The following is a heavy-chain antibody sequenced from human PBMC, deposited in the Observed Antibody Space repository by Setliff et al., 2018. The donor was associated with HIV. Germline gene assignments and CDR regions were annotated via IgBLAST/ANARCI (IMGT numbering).Heavy chain of an antibody. D-gene: IGHD6-19*01. CDR1: GDSISSGSHY. J-gene: IGHJ3*02. CDR3: AREVNAVADSDAFDI. V-gene: IGHV4-61*09. CDR2: IYTGGNA. Sequence: SETLSLTCTVSGDSISSGSHYWSWIRQPAGKGLEWIGHIYTGGNANYNPSLQSRVTISIDTSKNQFSLNLNSVTAADTAVYYCAREVNAVADSDAFDIWGQGTRVTVSS.